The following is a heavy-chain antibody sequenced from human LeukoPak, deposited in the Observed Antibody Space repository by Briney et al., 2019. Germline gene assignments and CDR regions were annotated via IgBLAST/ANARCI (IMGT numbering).Heavy chain of an antibody. V-gene: IGHV3-74*01. CDR3: ARVYSSYYFDY. Sequence: GGSLRLSCAASGFTFSSYGMHWVRQAPGKGLVWVSRINSDGSSTSYADSVKGRFTISRDNAKNTLYLQMNSLRAEDTAVYYCARVYSSYYFDYWGQGTLVTVSS. J-gene: IGHJ4*02. CDR2: INSDGSST. CDR1: GFTFSSYG. D-gene: IGHD6-6*01.